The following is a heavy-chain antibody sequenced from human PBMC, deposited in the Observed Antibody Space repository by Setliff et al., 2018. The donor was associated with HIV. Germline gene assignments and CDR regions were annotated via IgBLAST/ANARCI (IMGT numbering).Heavy chain of an antibody. D-gene: IGHD3-16*02. CDR1: GSSISSHY. Sequence: TSDTLSLTGTVSGSSISSHYWTWIRQPPGRGLEWIGSFYYSGSANYNPSLKSRVSISVDTSNNQFSLTVRSVTASDTAVYYCARESLNLGELSSKPDASDIWGQGTMVTV. CDR2: FYYSGSA. J-gene: IGHJ3*02. V-gene: IGHV4-59*11. CDR3: ARESLNLGELSSKPDASDI.